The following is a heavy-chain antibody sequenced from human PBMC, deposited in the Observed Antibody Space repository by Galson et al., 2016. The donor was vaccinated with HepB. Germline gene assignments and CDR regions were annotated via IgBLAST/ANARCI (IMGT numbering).Heavy chain of an antibody. D-gene: IGHD3-22*01. J-gene: IGHJ5*02. V-gene: IGHV3-33*06. CDR3: AKDPFYYDSSAYYYH. Sequence: SLRLSCAASGFSFNTYGMHWVRQAPGKGLEWVAVMWHDGSNIYYADSVKGRFTISRDNSKNTLYLQMNSLRAGDTAVYYCAKDPFYYDSSAYYYHWGQGTLVTVSS. CDR2: MWHDGSNI. CDR1: GFSFNTYG.